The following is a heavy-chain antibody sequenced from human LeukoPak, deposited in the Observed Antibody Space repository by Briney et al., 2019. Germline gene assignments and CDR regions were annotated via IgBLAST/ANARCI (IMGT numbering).Heavy chain of an antibody. D-gene: IGHD2-21*02. Sequence: GGSLTLSCAASGFTFDDYAMHWVRQAPGQGLEWVSGISYNSDTIAYADSVKGRFTISRYNAKNSLYLQMNSLRAEDTALYYCAKDYCGGDGYSDWDFDRWGRRTLVTVSS. J-gene: IGHJ2*01. CDR1: GFTFDDYA. CDR3: AKDYCGGDGYSDWDFDR. CDR2: ISYNSDTI. V-gene: IGHV3-9*01.